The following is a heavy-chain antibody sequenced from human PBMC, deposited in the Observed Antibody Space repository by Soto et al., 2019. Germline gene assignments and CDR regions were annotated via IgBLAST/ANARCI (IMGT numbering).Heavy chain of an antibody. CDR3: ERGDDPHFYYGMAV. V-gene: IGHV4-4*02. Sequence: QVQLKESGPGLVKPSGTLSLPCAVSGGSMSSGYWWSWVRQPPGKGLEWIGEIYHSGSTNYNPSIKNKVTISVDKSKNQFPLTQSSVTAANTAMYYYERGDDPHFYYGMAVWGQGTTVTVSS. D-gene: IGHD1-1*01. CDR2: IYHSGST. J-gene: IGHJ6*02. CDR1: GGSMSSGYW.